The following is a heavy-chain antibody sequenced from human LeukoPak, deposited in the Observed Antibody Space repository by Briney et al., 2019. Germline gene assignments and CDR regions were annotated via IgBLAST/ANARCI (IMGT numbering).Heavy chain of an antibody. CDR2: IYYSGST. V-gene: IGHV4-39*01. J-gene: IGHJ4*02. D-gene: IGHD4-17*01. CDR1: GGFISSSSYY. CDR3: ARGSTVLVVFDY. Sequence: SETLSLTCTVSGGFISSSSYYWGWIRQPPGKGLDWIGSIYYSGSTYYNPSLKSRVTISVDTSKNQFSLKLSSVTAADTAVYDCARGSTVLVVFDYWGQGTLVTVSS.